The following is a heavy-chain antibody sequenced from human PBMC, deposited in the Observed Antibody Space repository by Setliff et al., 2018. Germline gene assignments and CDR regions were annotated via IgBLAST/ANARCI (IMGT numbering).Heavy chain of an antibody. CDR1: GGPISSYY. D-gene: IGHD1-26*01. J-gene: IGHJ3*02. V-gene: IGHV4-4*07. CDR3: ARKGISALSGAFDM. CDR2: IYISGGT. Sequence: SETLSLTCTVSGGPISSYYWTWIRQPAGKGLEWIGRIYISGGTSYNPSLKSRVTMSLDTSKNQSTLNLNSVTAADTAVYYCARKGISALSGAFDMWGQGTMVTVSS.